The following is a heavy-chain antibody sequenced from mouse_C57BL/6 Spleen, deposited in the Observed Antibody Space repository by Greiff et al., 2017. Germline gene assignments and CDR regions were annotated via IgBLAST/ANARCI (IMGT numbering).Heavy chain of an antibody. D-gene: IGHD1-1*01. V-gene: IGHV1-69*01. Sequence: QVQLQQSGAELVMPGASVKLSCKASGYTFTSYWMHWVKQRPGQGLEWIGEIDPSDSYTNYNQKFKGKSTLTVDKSSSTAYMQLSSLTSEDSAVYYCARRDGSTHWYFDVWGTGTTVTVSS. CDR2: IDPSDSYT. CDR3: ARRDGSTHWYFDV. CDR1: GYTFTSYW. J-gene: IGHJ1*03.